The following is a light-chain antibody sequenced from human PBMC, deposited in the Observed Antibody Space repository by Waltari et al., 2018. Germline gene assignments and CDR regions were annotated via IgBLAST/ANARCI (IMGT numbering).Light chain of an antibody. Sequence: DIVMTQSPDSLAVSLGERVTINCSSSQNLLYNSDNKNDLAWFQQKPGQPPKLPIYWASTRESGVPDRFSGSGSGTEFTLTISSLQAADVAVYYCQQCYSTPYTFGQGTKLEIK. CDR1: QNLLYNSDNKND. V-gene: IGKV4-1*01. J-gene: IGKJ2*01. CDR2: WAS. CDR3: QQCYSTPYT.